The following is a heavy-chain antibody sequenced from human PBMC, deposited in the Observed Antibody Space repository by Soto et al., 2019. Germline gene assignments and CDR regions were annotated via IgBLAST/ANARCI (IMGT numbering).Heavy chain of an antibody. CDR3: ARDGYSSDWYNWFDP. CDR1: GGSISSYY. CDR2: IYYSGST. V-gene: IGHV4-59*01. Sequence: SETLSLTCTVSGGSISSYYWSWIRQPPGKGLEWIGYIYYSGSTNYNPSLKSRVTISVDTSKNQFSLKLSSVTAADTAVYYCARDGYSSDWYNWFDPWGQGTLVTVSS. D-gene: IGHD6-19*01. J-gene: IGHJ5*02.